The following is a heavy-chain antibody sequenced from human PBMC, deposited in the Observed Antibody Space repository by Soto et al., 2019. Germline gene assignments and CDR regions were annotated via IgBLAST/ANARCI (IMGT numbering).Heavy chain of an antibody. CDR2: IYHSGST. J-gene: IGHJ5*02. Sequence: QVQLQEPGPGLVKPSGTLSLTCAVSGGSISSSNWWSWVRQPPGKGLEWIGEIYHSGSTNYNPSLKRRVTISGDKSKNQFSLKLSSVTAADTAGYYCARDPFTGTTSSWFDPWGQGTLVTVSS. V-gene: IGHV4-4*02. D-gene: IGHD1-7*01. CDR3: ARDPFTGTTSSWFDP. CDR1: GGSISSSNW.